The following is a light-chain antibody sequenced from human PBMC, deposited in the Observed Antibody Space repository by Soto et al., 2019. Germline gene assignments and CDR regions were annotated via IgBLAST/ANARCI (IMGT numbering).Light chain of an antibody. V-gene: IGKV1-39*01. CDR3: QQRQYWPPIT. Sequence: DIQMTQSPSSLSASVGERVTITCRASQFIRNYLNWYQHKPGKAPKLLIYAASTLQGGVPSRFSGSGSGTDFTLTISSLEPEDFAVYYCQQRQYWPPITFGQGTRLEIK. CDR1: QFIRNY. CDR2: AAS. J-gene: IGKJ5*01.